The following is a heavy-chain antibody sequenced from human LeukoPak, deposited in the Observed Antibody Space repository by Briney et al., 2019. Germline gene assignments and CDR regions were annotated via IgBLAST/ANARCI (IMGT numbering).Heavy chain of an antibody. V-gene: IGHV3-21*01. CDR1: GFTFSSYS. CDR3: ARALSSGLDY. J-gene: IGHJ4*02. CDR2: ISSSSSYI. Sequence: GGSLRLSCAVSGFTFSSYSMNWVRQAPGKGLEWVSSISSSSSYIYYADSVKGRFTISRDNAKNSLYLQMNSLRAEDTAVYYCARALSSGLDYWGQGTLVTVSS. D-gene: IGHD6-19*01.